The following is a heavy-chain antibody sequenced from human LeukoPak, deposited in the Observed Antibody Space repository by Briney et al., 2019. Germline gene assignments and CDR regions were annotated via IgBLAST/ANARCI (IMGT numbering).Heavy chain of an antibody. CDR2: IYTSGST. V-gene: IGHV4-4*07. J-gene: IGHJ4*02. CDR3: ARHNPDTPIAVAGTTYFDY. Sequence: PSETLSLTCTVSGGSISSYYWSWIRQPAGKGLEWIGRIYTSGSTNYNPSLKSRVTMSVDTSKNQFSLKLSSVTAADTAVYYCARHNPDTPIAVAGTTYFDYWGQGTLVTVSS. CDR1: GGSISSYY. D-gene: IGHD6-19*01.